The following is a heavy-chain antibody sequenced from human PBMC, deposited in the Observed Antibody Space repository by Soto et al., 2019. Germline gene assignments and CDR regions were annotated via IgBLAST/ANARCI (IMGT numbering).Heavy chain of an antibody. CDR1: GFTFSSYA. Sequence: EVQLLESGGGLVQPGGSLRLSCAASGFTFSSYAMSWVRQAPGKGLEWVSASSGSGGSTYYADSVKGRFTISRDNSKNTLYLQMNSLRAEDTAVYYCAKLLGGGYSGYDYDYYYYMDVWGKGTTVTVSS. CDR2: SSGSGGST. V-gene: IGHV3-23*01. CDR3: AKLLGGGYSGYDYDYYYYMDV. D-gene: IGHD5-12*01. J-gene: IGHJ6*03.